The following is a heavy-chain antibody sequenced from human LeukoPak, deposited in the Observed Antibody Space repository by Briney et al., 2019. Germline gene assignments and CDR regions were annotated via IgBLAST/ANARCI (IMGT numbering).Heavy chain of an antibody. V-gene: IGHV3-23*01. Sequence: GGSLRLSCAASGFTVSGNYMSWVRQAPGKGLEWVSAISGSGGSTYYADSVKGRFTISRDNSKNTLYLQMNSLRAEDTAVYYCAKGGYGPGYYWGQGTLVTVSS. CDR1: GFTVSGNY. CDR2: ISGSGGST. D-gene: IGHD5-18*01. CDR3: AKGGYGPGYY. J-gene: IGHJ4*02.